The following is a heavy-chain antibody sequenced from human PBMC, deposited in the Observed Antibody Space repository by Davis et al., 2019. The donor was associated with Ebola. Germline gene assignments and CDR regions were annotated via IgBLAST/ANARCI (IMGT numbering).Heavy chain of an antibody. CDR3: AKLGARDY. D-gene: IGHD1-26*01. V-gene: IGHV3-23*01. J-gene: IGHJ4*02. CDR2: IGASGGST. Sequence: PGGSLRLSCGASGFTFRNYAMSWVRQAPGKGLEWVSSIGASGGSTYYADSVKGRFTIYKDNSKNTLDLQMSSLRAEDTAIYYCAKLGARDYWGQGTLVSVSS. CDR1: GFTFRNYA.